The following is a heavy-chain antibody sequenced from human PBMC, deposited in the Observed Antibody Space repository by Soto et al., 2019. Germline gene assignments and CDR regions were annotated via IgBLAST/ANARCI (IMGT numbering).Heavy chain of an antibody. CDR3: ARGFQTLAQAVAGPFDY. Sequence: PSETLSLTCTVSGGSISSYYWSWIRQPPGKGLEWIGYIYYSGSTNYNPSLKSRVTISVDTSKNQFSLKLSSVTAADTAVYYCARGFQTLAQAVAGPFDYWGQGTLVTVSS. CDR2: IYYSGST. CDR1: GGSISSYY. V-gene: IGHV4-59*01. J-gene: IGHJ4*02. D-gene: IGHD6-19*01.